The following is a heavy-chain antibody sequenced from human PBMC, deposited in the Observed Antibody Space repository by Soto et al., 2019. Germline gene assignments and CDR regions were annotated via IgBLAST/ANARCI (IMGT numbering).Heavy chain of an antibody. CDR2: IYFRGNT. Sequence: PSETQSLTCSVSGDAISRIDYYWTWIRQHPETDLECVGNIYFRGNTYYSPSLESRLTISVDTSKNQFSLKLTSVTAADTAVYYCAREGGSYDSGGYLIRGAFDIWGQGTMVTVSS. CDR3: AREGGSYDSGGYLIRGAFDI. J-gene: IGHJ3*02. V-gene: IGHV4-31*02. CDR1: GDAISRIDYY. D-gene: IGHD3-22*01.